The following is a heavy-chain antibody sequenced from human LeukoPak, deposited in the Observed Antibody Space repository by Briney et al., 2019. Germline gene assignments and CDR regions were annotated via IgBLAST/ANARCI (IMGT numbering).Heavy chain of an antibody. V-gene: IGHV1-2*02. CDR2: INPNSGGI. CDR3: ARGRVVVAANFDY. Sequence: ATVKVSCKASGYTFTGYYMHWVRQAPGQGLEWMGWINPNSGGINYAQKFQGRVTMTRDTSISTAYMELSRLRSDDTAVYYCARGRVVVAANFDYWGQGTLVTVSS. CDR1: GYTFTGYY. D-gene: IGHD2-15*01. J-gene: IGHJ4*02.